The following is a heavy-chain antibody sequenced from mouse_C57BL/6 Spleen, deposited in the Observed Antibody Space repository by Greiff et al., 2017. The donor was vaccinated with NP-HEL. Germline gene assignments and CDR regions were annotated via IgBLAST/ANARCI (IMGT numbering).Heavy chain of an antibody. CDR2: IYPGSGST. V-gene: IGHV1-55*01. Sequence: VKLMESGAELVKPGASVKMSCKASGYTFTSYWITWVKQRPGQGLEWSGDIYPGSGSTNYNEKFKSKATLTVDTSSSTAYMQLSSQTSEDSAVYSCGRQPYAMDYWGQGTSGTVSS. CDR1: GYTFTSYW. J-gene: IGHJ4*01. CDR3: GRQPYAMDY.